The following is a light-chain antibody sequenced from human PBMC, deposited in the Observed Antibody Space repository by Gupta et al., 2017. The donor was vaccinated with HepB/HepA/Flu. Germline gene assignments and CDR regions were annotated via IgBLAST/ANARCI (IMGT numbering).Light chain of an antibody. CDR1: QSVSSN. CDR2: GAS. Sequence: EIVMTQPPATLSVSPGERATLSCRASQSVSSNSAWYQQKPGQAPRLLIYGASTRATGIPARFSGSGSGTEFTLTISSLQSEDFAVYYCQQYNNWPRTFGQGTKVEIK. V-gene: IGKV3-15*01. CDR3: QQYNNWPRT. J-gene: IGKJ1*01.